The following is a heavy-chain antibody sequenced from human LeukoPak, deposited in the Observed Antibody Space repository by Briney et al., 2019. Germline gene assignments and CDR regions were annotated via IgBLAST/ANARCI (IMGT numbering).Heavy chain of an antibody. CDR3: ARDNPYYYDSSGYYVV. Sequence: PGGSLRLSCAASGFTFSSYWMSWVRQAPGKGLEWVPNIKQDGSEKYYVDSVKGRFTISRDNAKNSLYLQMNSLRAEDTAVYYCARDNPYYYDSSGYYVVWGQGTLVTVSS. CDR1: GFTFSSYW. J-gene: IGHJ4*02. D-gene: IGHD3-22*01. V-gene: IGHV3-7*01. CDR2: IKQDGSEK.